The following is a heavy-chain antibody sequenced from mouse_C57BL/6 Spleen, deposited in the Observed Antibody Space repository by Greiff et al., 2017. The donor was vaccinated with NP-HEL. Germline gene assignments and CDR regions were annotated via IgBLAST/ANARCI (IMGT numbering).Heavy chain of an antibody. Sequence: QVQLQQPGAELVKPGASVKLSCKASGYTFTSYWMHWVKQRPGRGLEWIGDIYPGSGSTNYNEKFKSKATLTVDTSSSTAYMQLSSLTSEDSAVYYCARGRTAQAYFDYWGQGTTLTVSS. D-gene: IGHD3-2*02. V-gene: IGHV1-55*01. CDR3: ARGRTAQAYFDY. CDR1: GYTFTSYW. CDR2: IYPGSGST. J-gene: IGHJ2*01.